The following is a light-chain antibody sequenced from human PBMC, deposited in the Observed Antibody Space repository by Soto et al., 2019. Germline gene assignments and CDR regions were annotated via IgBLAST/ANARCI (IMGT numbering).Light chain of an antibody. CDR1: QTVLYISNNKNY. Sequence: DIVMTQSPDSLAVSLVERATINCKSSQTVLYISNNKNYLAWYQQKPGQPPKLLIFWASTRESGVPDRFSGSGSGKDVTLTISSLQAEDVAVYYCQQYYSTPLTFGGGTKV. J-gene: IGKJ4*01. CDR2: WAS. CDR3: QQYYSTPLT. V-gene: IGKV4-1*01.